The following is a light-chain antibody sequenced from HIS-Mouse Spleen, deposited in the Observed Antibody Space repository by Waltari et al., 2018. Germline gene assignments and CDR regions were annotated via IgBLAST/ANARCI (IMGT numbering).Light chain of an antibody. J-gene: IGKJ4*01. CDR2: KAS. CDR1: QSIRSW. Sequence: DIQMTQSPSTLSASVGDRVTITCRASQSIRSWLAWYQQKPGKAPKLLIYKASSLDSGVPSRFSGSGSGTEFTLTISSLQPDDFATYYCQQYNSSLLTFGGGTKVEIK. V-gene: IGKV1-5*03. CDR3: QQYNSSLLT.